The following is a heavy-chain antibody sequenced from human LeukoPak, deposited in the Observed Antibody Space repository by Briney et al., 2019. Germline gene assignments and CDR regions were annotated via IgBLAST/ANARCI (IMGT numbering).Heavy chain of an antibody. CDR2: ISYDGSIR. Sequence: GGSLRLSCAASEFSFSNFAMYWVRQAPGKGLEWLAVISYDGSIRYYADSVEGRFTISRDNSNNTVHLQMNSLRPDDSALYYCAREDNPLWFDPWGQGTLVTVSS. V-gene: IGHV3-30-3*01. D-gene: IGHD1-1*01. J-gene: IGHJ5*02. CDR3: AREDNPLWFDP. CDR1: EFSFSNFA.